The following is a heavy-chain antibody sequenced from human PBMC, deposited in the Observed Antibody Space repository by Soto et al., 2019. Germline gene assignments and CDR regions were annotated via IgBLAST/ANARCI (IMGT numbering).Heavy chain of an antibody. CDR2: IYYSGNT. Sequence: PSETLSLTCTVSGGSTSSDDYWSWIRQPPGKGLEWIGHIYYSGNTDYNPSLKSRLAISIDTSKNQFSLKLSSVTAADTAVYFCAREGGESSDGLYYFDSWGQGSLVTVSS. J-gene: IGHJ4*02. CDR3: AREGGESSDGLYYFDS. D-gene: IGHD3-16*01. CDR1: GGSTSSDDY. V-gene: IGHV4-30-4*01.